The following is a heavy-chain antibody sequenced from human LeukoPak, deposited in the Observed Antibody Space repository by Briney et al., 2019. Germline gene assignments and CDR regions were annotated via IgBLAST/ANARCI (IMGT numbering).Heavy chain of an antibody. Sequence: KPSETLSRTCAVSGGSISSRNWWTWVRQPPGKGLERIAYIYYSDSTNYKPSLKSRVTVSVDTSKNQFSLKLSSVTAADTAVYYCARFPGGAEYRHYYYMDVWGTGTTVTVSS. D-gene: IGHD1-14*01. CDR1: GGSISSRNW. CDR3: ARFPGGAEYRHYYYMDV. V-gene: IGHV4-4*02. J-gene: IGHJ6*03. CDR2: IYYSDST.